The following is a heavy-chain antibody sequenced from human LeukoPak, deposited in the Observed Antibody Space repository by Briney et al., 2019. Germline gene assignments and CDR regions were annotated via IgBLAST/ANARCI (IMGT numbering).Heavy chain of an antibody. CDR2: ISYDGSNK. V-gene: IGHV3-30*01. Sequence: GGFLRLSCAASGFTFSSYAMHWVRQAPGKGLEWVAVISYDGSNKYYADSVKGRFTISRDNSKNTLYLQMNSLRAEDTAVYYCARDPSGYKQYYYYYMDVWGKGTTVTVSS. J-gene: IGHJ6*03. CDR3: ARDPSGYKQYYYYYMDV. D-gene: IGHD5-12*01. CDR1: GFTFSSYA.